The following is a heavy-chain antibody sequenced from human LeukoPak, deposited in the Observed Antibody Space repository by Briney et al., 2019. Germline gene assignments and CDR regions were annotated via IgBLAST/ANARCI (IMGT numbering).Heavy chain of an antibody. CDR2: IGASGEST. V-gene: IGHV3-23*01. Sequence: PGGSLRLSCAASGFTFSVAAMTWVRQAPGKGLEWVSLIGASGESTYYADSVKGRFTISRGNSKNTLSLQMNSLRVEDTAVYFCAKDIQLSTWGLGTMVTVSS. D-gene: IGHD5-24*01. CDR1: GFTFSVAA. J-gene: IGHJ3*01. CDR3: AKDIQLST.